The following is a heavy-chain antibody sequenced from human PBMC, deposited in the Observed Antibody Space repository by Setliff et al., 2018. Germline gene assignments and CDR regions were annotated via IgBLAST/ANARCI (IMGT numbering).Heavy chain of an antibody. CDR1: GGTFSSYA. D-gene: IGHD4-17*01. Sequence: GASVKVSCKASGGTFSSYAISWVRQAPGQGLEWMGGIIPIFGTANYAQKFQGRVTITTDESTSTAYMELSSLRSEDTAVYYCARSGYCGDDAFDIWGQGTMVTVSS. CDR3: ARSGYCGDDAFDI. V-gene: IGHV1-69*05. CDR2: IIPIFGTA. J-gene: IGHJ3*02.